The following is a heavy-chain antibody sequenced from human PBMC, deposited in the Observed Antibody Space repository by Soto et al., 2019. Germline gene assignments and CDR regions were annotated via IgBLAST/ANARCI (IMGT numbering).Heavy chain of an antibody. CDR2: ISYDGSNK. D-gene: IGHD6-19*01. CDR3: AKTSDSSGWDAFF. CDR1: GFTFSSYG. V-gene: IGHV3-30*18. Sequence: GGSLRLSCAASGFTFSSYGMHWVRQAPGKGLEWVAVISYDGSNKYYADSVKGRFTISRDNSKNTLYLQMSSLRAEDTAVYYCAKTSDSSGWDAFFWGQGTLVTVSS. J-gene: IGHJ4*02.